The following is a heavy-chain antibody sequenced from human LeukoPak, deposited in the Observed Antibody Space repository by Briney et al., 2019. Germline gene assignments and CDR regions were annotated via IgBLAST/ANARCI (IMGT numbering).Heavy chain of an antibody. D-gene: IGHD1-1*01. V-gene: IGHV4-59*01. Sequence: SETLSLTCTVSGGSISSYYWSWIRQPPGKGLEWIGYIYYSGSINYNPSLKSRATISVDTSMNQFSLKLSSVTAADTAVYYCARSGWNDVPDYWGQGTLVTVSS. CDR2: IYYSGSI. CDR1: GGSISSYY. CDR3: ARSGWNDVPDY. J-gene: IGHJ4*02.